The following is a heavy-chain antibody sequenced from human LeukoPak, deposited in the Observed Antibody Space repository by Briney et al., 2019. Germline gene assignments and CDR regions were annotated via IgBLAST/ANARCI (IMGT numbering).Heavy chain of an antibody. CDR2: IIPIFGTA. J-gene: IGHJ4*02. V-gene: IGHV1-69*13. Sequence: ASVTVSCKASGGTFSSYAISWVRQAPGQGLEWMGGIIPIFGTANYAQKFQGRVTITADESTSTAYMELSSLRSEDTAVYYCARIPLGYSYGYFDYWGQGTLVTVSS. CDR1: GGTFSSYA. CDR3: ARIPLGYSYGYFDY. D-gene: IGHD5-18*01.